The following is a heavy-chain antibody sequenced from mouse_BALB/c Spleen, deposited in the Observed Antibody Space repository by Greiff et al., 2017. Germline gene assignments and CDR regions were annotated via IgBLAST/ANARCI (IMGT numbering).Heavy chain of an antibody. Sequence: QVQLKESGAELVKPGASVKLSCKASGYTFTSYYMYWVKQRPGQGLEWIGEINPSNGGTNFNEKFKSKATLTVDKSSSTAYMQLSSLTSEDSAVYYCTRGRGDYWGQGTSVTVSS. CDR3: TRGRGDY. CDR2: INPSNGGT. CDR1: GYTFTSYY. J-gene: IGHJ4*01. V-gene: IGHV1S81*02.